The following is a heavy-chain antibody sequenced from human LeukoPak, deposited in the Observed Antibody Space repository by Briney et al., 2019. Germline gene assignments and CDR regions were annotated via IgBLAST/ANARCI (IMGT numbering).Heavy chain of an antibody. CDR2: LYTSGST. D-gene: IGHD6-19*01. J-gene: IGHJ4*02. CDR3: VRDGSGWYQYYFDY. V-gene: IGHV4-4*07. CDR1: GGSISSYY. Sequence: SETLSLTCTVSGGSISSYYWSWIRQPAGKGLEWIGRLYTSGSTNYNPSLKSRVTVSVDKSKNQFSLKLSPVTAADTAVYYCVRDGSGWYQYYFDYWGQGTLLTVSS.